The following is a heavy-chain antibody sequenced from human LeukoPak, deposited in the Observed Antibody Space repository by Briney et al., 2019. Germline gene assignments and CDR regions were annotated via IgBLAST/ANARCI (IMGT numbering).Heavy chain of an antibody. J-gene: IGHJ4*02. CDR1: GFTFSSYG. Sequence: GGSLRLSCAASGFTFSSYGMHWVRQAPGKGLEWVAVISYDGSNKYYADSVKGRFTISRDNSKNTLYLQMNSLRAEDTAVYYCAKDGDSSGLQDPLDYWGQGTLVTVSS. CDR2: ISYDGSNK. D-gene: IGHD6-19*01. CDR3: AKDGDSSGLQDPLDY. V-gene: IGHV3-30*18.